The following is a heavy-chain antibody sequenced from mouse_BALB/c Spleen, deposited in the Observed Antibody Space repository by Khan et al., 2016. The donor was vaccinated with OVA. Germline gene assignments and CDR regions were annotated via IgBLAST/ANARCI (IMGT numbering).Heavy chain of an antibody. D-gene: IGHD1-1*01. CDR3: ARVYGGDFDY. V-gene: IGHV3-2*02. J-gene: IGHJ2*01. CDR1: GYSITTDYV. CDR2: ISYSGNT. Sequence: DVKLQESGPGLVKPSQSLSLTCTVTGYSITTDYVWNWIRQFPGNKLEWMGYISYSGNTKYNPSLKSRISITRDTSKNQFFLQLKSVTTEDTARYYCARVYGGDFDYWGQGTTLTVSS.